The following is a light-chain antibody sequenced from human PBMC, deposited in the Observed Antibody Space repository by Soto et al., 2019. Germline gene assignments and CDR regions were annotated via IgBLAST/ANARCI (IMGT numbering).Light chain of an antibody. J-gene: IGKJ2*01. CDR1: QSVSSSD. CDR3: QQYDT. V-gene: IGKV3-20*01. Sequence: IGLTQSPGTLSLSPGERATLSCRASQSVSSSDLAWYQQKPGQAPRLLSYSASSRATGIPDRFSGSGSGTDFTLTISRLEPEDFAVYYCQQYDTFGQGTKLESK. CDR2: SAS.